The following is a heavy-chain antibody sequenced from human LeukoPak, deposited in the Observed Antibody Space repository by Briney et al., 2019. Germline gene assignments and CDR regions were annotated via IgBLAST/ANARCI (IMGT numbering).Heavy chain of an antibody. D-gene: IGHD5-24*01. Sequence: GSSVKVPCKASGGTFSSYAIGWVRQAPGQGLEWMGGIIPIFGTANYAQKFQGRVTITTDESTSTAYMELSSLRSEDTAVYYCARGVATTNFDYWGQGTLVTVSS. J-gene: IGHJ4*02. CDR2: IIPIFGTA. V-gene: IGHV1-69*05. CDR3: ARGVATTNFDY. CDR1: GGTFSSYA.